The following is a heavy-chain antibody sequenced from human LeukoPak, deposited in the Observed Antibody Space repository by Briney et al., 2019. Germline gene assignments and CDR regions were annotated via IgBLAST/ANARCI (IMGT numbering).Heavy chain of an antibody. V-gene: IGHV3-23*01. Sequence: GGSLRLSCAAAGFTFSSNAMNWVRQTPGKGLEWVSGIVGSGGITYYADSVKGRFTISRDNSKKTLYLQMNSLRAEDTAVYYCAKDGWNDIPDYWGQGTLVTVSS. CDR2: IVGSGGIT. D-gene: IGHD1-1*01. CDR3: AKDGWNDIPDY. CDR1: GFTFSSNA. J-gene: IGHJ4*02.